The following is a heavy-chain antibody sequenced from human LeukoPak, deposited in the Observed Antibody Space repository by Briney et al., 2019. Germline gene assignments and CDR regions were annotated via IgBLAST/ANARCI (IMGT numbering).Heavy chain of an antibody. CDR2: IYSSGST. D-gene: IGHD6-19*01. CDR1: GGSFSGYY. CDR3: ARYEAVAGVFDY. V-gene: IGHV4-59*10. Sequence: SETLSLTCAVYGGSFSGYYWNWIRQPAGKGLEWIGRIYSSGSTNYNPSLKSRVTISVATSKTQFSLKLSSVTAADTAVYYCARYEAVAGVFDYWGQGTLVTVSS. J-gene: IGHJ4*02.